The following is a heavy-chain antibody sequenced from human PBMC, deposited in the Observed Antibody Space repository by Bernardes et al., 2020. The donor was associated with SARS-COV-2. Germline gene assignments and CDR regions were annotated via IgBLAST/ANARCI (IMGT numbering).Heavy chain of an antibody. D-gene: IGHD1-26*01. CDR3: ARDPPGVVGATEALYYFDY. CDR1: GYTFTSYY. V-gene: IGHV1-46*01. J-gene: IGHJ4*02. CDR2: INPSGGST. Sequence: ASMKVSCKASGYTFTSYYMHWVRQAPGQGLEWMGIINPSGGSTSYAQKFQGRVTMTRDTSTSTVYMELSSLRSEDTAVYYCARDPPGVVGATEALYYFDYWGQGTLVTVSS.